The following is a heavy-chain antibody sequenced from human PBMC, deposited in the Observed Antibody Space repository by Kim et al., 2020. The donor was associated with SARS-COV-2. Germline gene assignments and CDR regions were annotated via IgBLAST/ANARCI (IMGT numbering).Heavy chain of an antibody. CDR1: GGSISSGSYY. J-gene: IGHJ6*02. CDR3: ARGDYYGSGDYGMDV. Sequence: SETLSLTCTVSGGSISSGSYYWSWIRQPAGKGLEWIGRIYTSGSTNYNPSLKSRVTISVDTSKNQFSLKLSSVTAADTAVYYCARGDYYGSGDYGMDVWGQGTTVTVSS. D-gene: IGHD3-10*01. CDR2: IYTSGST. V-gene: IGHV4-61*02.